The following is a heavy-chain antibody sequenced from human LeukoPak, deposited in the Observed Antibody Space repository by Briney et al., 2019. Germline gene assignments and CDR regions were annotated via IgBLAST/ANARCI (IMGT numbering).Heavy chain of an antibody. V-gene: IGHV3-23*01. D-gene: IGHD4-17*01. CDR3: AKAPYGDYGPLGY. Sequence: AGGSLRLSCATSRFTFSNYAMTWVRQAPGKGLDWVSAISGSGGLTYYADSVKGRFTISRDNSKNTLYLQMNSLRAEDTAVYYCAKAPYGDYGPLGYWGQGTLVTVSS. J-gene: IGHJ4*02. CDR1: RFTFSNYA. CDR2: ISGSGGLT.